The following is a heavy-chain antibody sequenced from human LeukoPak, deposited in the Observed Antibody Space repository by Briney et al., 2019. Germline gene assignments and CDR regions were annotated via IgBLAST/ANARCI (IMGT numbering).Heavy chain of an antibody. Sequence: ASVKVSCKVSGYTLTELSIYWVRHAPGKGLEWVGGFDPEDGETVYAQKFQGRVTMTEDTSTDTAYMELSSLRSEDTAVYYCATAPIEVHDGSGSYTNDYWGQGTLVTVSS. CDR2: FDPEDGET. V-gene: IGHV1-24*01. D-gene: IGHD3-10*01. CDR3: ATAPIEVHDGSGSYTNDY. CDR1: GYTLTELS. J-gene: IGHJ4*02.